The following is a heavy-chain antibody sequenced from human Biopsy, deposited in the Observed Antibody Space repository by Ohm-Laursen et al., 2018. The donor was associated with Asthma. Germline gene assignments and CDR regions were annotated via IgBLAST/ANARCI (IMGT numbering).Heavy chain of an antibody. CDR3: ARAVDYSHYYGIDV. D-gene: IGHD3-10*01. V-gene: IGHV1-18*01. CDR1: GYTFNGAR. CDR2: ISVYNGNT. Sequence: GASVKVSCKTSGYTFNGARITWVRQAPGQGLEWMGWISVYNGNTKVAQKLQDRVTMITDTSTSTAYMELRSLRSDDTAVYFCARAVDYSHYYGIDVWGQGTTVTVS. J-gene: IGHJ6*02.